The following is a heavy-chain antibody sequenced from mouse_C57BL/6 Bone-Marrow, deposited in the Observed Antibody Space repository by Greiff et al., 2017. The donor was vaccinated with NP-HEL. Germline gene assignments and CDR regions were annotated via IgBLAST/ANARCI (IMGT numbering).Heavy chain of an antibody. V-gene: IGHV2-2*01. CDR2: IWSGGST. CDR3: ARNCDFDY. J-gene: IGHJ2*01. CDR1: GFSLTSYG. Sequence: VMLVESGPGLVQPSQSLSITCTVSGFSLTSYGVHWVRQSPGKGLEWLGVIWSGGSTDYNAAFISRLSISKDNSKSQVVFKMNSRPADDTAIYYCARNCDFDYWGQGTTLTVSS.